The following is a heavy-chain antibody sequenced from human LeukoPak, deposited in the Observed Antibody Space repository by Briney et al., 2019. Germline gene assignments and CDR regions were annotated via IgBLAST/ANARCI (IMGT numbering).Heavy chain of an antibody. CDR3: ASPGGDYDILTGQIDY. CDR1: GFTFSSYE. CDR2: ISSSGSTI. J-gene: IGHJ4*02. D-gene: IGHD3-9*01. Sequence: GGSLRLSCAASGFTFSSYEMKWLRQAPGKGLEWVSYISSSGSTIYYADSVKGRFTISRDNAKNSLYLQMNSLRAEDTAVYYCASPGGDYDILTGQIDYWGQGTLVTVSS. V-gene: IGHV3-48*03.